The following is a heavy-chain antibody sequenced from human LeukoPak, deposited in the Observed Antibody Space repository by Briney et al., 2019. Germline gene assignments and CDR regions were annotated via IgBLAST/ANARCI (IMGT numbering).Heavy chain of an antibody. V-gene: IGHV4-59*08. J-gene: IGHJ4*02. Sequence: SEPLSLTCTVSGRFISSYYWSWIRQPPGKGLEWIGYIYYSGSTNYNLSLKSRVTISVDTSKNQFSLKLRSVTAADTAVYYCARHGDYYDSSGYSYFDYWGQGTLVTVSS. CDR2: IYYSGST. D-gene: IGHD3-22*01. CDR1: GRFISSYY. CDR3: ARHGDYYDSSGYSYFDY.